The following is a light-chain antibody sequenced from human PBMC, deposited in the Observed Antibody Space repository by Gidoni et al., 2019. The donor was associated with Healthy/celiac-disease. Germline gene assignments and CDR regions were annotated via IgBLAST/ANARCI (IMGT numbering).Light chain of an antibody. CDR3: QQYDKLPPIT. CDR2: EAS. Sequence: DIQMTQSPSSLSASVGDRVTITCQASQDISNYLNWYQQKPGKAPKLLIYEASNLETGVPSRFSGSGSGTDFTFTISSLQPEDIATYYCQQYDKLPPITFGQGTRLEIK. J-gene: IGKJ5*01. CDR1: QDISNY. V-gene: IGKV1-33*01.